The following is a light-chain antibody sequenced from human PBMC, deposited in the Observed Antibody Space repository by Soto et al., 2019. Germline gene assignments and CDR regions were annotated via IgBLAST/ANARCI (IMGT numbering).Light chain of an antibody. V-gene: IGLV3-21*02. Sequence: SYELTHPPSVSVAPGQTARITCGENNIGSNIFHWYQQKPCQAPVLVVYDDSDRTSGIPERFSGSNSGNTATLTISRVEAGDEADYYCQVWDSSSDDPVLGTGTKVTVL. J-gene: IGLJ1*01. CDR2: DDS. CDR1: NIGSNI. CDR3: QVWDSSSDDPV.